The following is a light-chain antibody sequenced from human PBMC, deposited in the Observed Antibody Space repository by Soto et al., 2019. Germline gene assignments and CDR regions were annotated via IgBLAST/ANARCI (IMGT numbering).Light chain of an antibody. V-gene: IGKV1-39*01. Sequence: DIQMTQSPSSLSASVGDRVTITCRASQSISSYLNWYQQKPGKAPKLLIYAASSLPSGVPSRFSGSGSGTDFTLTISSLQPEDFATYYCQQSYSLITFGQGTRLEIK. CDR1: QSISSY. J-gene: IGKJ5*01. CDR2: AAS. CDR3: QQSYSLIT.